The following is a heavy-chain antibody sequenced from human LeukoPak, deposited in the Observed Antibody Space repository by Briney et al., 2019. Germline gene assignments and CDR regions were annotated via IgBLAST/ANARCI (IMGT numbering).Heavy chain of an antibody. CDR2: IKEDGSET. CDR1: GFTFKKYW. CDR3: ARDNWNDC. Sequence: PGESLRLSCAASGFTFKKYWMNWVRRVPGKGLECLADIKEDGSETYYADSVKSRFTISRDNPKNLLFLQINSLRAEDTAIYYCARDNWNDCWGQGTLVTVSS. V-gene: IGHV3-7*01. J-gene: IGHJ5*01.